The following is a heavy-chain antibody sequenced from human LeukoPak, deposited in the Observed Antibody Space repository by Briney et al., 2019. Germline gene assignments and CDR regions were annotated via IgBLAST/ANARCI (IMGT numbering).Heavy chain of an antibody. CDR2: ISGYNGKT. V-gene: IGHV1-18*01. CDR3: ARLQGYQDY. J-gene: IGHJ4*02. D-gene: IGHD2-2*01. CDR1: GYTFTSYG. Sequence: GASVRVSCKASGYTFTSYGISWVRQAPGQGLEWMGWISGYNGKTNYAQNLQGRVTMTTDTSTSTVYMELRSLRSDDTAVYFCARLQGYQDYWGQGTLVIVSS.